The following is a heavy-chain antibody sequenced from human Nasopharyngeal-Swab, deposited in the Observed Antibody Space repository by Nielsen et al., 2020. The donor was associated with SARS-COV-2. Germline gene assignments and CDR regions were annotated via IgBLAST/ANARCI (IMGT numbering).Heavy chain of an antibody. CDR3: ARDSVDTAMVRTYYGMDV. CDR1: GYTFTSYG. Sequence: ASVKVSCKASGYTFTSYGISWVRQAPGQGLEWMGWISAYNGNTNYAQKLQGRVTMTTDTSTSTAYMELRSLRSDDTAVYYCARDSVDTAMVRTYYGMDVWGQGTTVTVSS. V-gene: IGHV1-18*01. CDR2: ISAYNGNT. D-gene: IGHD5-18*01. J-gene: IGHJ6*02.